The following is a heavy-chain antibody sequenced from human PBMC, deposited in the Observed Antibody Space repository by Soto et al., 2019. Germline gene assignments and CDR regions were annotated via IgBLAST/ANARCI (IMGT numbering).Heavy chain of an antibody. V-gene: IGHV4-34*01. CDR2: INHSGST. CDR1: GGSFSGYY. Sequence: QVQLQQWGAGLLKPSETLSLTCAVYGGSFSGYYWSWIRQPPGKGLEWIGEINHSGSTNYNPSLKSRVTISVDTSKNQFSLKLSSVTAADTAVYYCARLEYSGYDRFDYWGQGTLVTVSS. D-gene: IGHD5-12*01. CDR3: ARLEYSGYDRFDY. J-gene: IGHJ4*02.